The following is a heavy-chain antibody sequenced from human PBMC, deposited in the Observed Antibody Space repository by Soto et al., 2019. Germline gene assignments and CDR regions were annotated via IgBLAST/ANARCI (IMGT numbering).Heavy chain of an antibody. D-gene: IGHD3-22*01. V-gene: IGHV4-30-2*06. J-gene: IGHJ5*02. CDR2: VYYSGTT. Sequence: PSETLSLTCSASGGSMNIGSRSWNWIRQSAGKGLEWIGFVYYSGTTYYNPALSSRVTISVDRAKSQFSLQLRPVTAADKAVYFCARGLFGYDDGIYPNPDNWLDPWSQGTLVTVSS. CDR3: ARGLFGYDDGIYPNPDNWLDP. CDR1: GGSMNIGSRS.